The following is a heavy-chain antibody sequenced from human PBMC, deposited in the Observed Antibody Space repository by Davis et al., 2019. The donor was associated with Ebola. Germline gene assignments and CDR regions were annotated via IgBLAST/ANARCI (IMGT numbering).Heavy chain of an antibody. V-gene: IGHV1-46*01. CDR1: GYTFTSYY. D-gene: IGHD5-18*01. Sequence: ASVKVSCKASGYTFTSYYMHWVRQAPGQGLEWMGIINPSGGSTSYAQKFQGRVTMTRDTSTSTAYMELSSLRSEDTAVYYCARPMVTPYYYYGMDVWGQGTTVTVSS. J-gene: IGHJ6*02. CDR3: ARPMVTPYYYYGMDV. CDR2: INPSGGST.